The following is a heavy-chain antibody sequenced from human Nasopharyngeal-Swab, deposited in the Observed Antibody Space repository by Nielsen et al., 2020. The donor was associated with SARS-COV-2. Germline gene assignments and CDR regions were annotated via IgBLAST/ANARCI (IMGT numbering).Heavy chain of an antibody. CDR3: GYYGDEYYYYYYGMDV. V-gene: IGHV3-15*01. D-gene: IGHD4-17*01. J-gene: IGHJ6*02. CDR2: IKSKTDGGTT. CDR1: GFTFSNAW. Sequence: GGSLRLSCAASGFTFSNAWMSWVRQAPGKGLEWVGRIKSKTDGGTTDYAAPVKGRFTISRDDSKNTLYLQMNSLKTEDTAVYYCGYYGDEYYYYYYGMDVWGQGTTVIVSS.